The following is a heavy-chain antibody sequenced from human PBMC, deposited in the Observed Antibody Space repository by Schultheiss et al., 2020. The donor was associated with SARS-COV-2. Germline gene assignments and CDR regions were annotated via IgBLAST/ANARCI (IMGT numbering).Heavy chain of an antibody. CDR1: GFTFSSYG. D-gene: IGHD6-19*01. V-gene: IGHV3-30*02. J-gene: IGHJ6*02. CDR2: IWYDGSNK. Sequence: GGSLRLSCAASGFTFSSYGMHWVRQAPGKGLEWVAIIWYDGSNKYYADSVKGRFTISRDNSKNTLYLQMNSLRAEDTAVYYCAKQNLAVAISYYYYGLDVWGQGTTVTAP. CDR3: AKQNLAVAISYYYYGLDV.